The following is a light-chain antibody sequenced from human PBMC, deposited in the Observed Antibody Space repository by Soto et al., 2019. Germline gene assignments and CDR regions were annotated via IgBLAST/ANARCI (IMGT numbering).Light chain of an antibody. CDR1: QIVLFTSNNKNY. Sequence: DIVMTQSPDSLAVSLGERASINFESIQIVLFTSNNKNYLAWYQQKPGQPPKLLLSWASARESGVPERFSGSGSGTLFTLSISSLQAEDVAVYYCQQYYTLPLTFGGGTKVDIK. CDR3: QQYYTLPLT. V-gene: IGKV4-1*01. CDR2: WAS. J-gene: IGKJ4*01.